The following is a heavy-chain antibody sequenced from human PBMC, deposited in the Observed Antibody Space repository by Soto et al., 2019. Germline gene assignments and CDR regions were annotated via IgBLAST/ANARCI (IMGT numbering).Heavy chain of an antibody. CDR3: ARIINWNYVWHYYYYMDV. Sequence: GGSLRLSCAASGFTFSDYYMSWIRQAPGKGLEWVSYISSSGSTIYYADSVKGRFIISRDNAKNSLYLQMNSLRAEDTAVYYCARIINWNYVWHYYYYMDVWGKGTTVTVSS. J-gene: IGHJ6*03. CDR1: GFTFSDYY. D-gene: IGHD1-7*01. V-gene: IGHV3-11*01. CDR2: ISSSGSTI.